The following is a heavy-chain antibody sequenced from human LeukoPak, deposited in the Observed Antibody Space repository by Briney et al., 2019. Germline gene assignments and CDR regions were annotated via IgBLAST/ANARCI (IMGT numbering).Heavy chain of an antibody. J-gene: IGHJ4*02. CDR3: TRHGGKYYYDSSGNFDY. CDR1: GFNFSIYT. V-gene: IGHV3-21*01. CDR2: ISSSSNYI. D-gene: IGHD3-22*01. Sequence: SGGSLRLSCAASGFNFSIYTMTWVRQAPGKGLEWVSSISSSSNYIYNADSLKGRFTISRDNAKNSLYLQMNSLRGDDTAVYYCTRHGGKYYYDSSGNFDYWGQGTLVTVSS.